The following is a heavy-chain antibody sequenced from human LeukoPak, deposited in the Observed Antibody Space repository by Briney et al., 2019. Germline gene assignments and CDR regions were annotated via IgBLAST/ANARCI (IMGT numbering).Heavy chain of an antibody. V-gene: IGHV3-23*01. CDR3: TSLRSDWAGSSFDY. CDR2: ISGSGGST. J-gene: IGHJ4*02. CDR1: GFTFSSYA. D-gene: IGHD5-12*01. Sequence: PGGSLRLSCAASGFTFSSYAMSWVRQAPGKGLEWVSAISGSGGSTYYADSVKGRFTISRDNSKNTLYLQMNSLRAEDTAVYYCTSLRSDWAGSSFDYWGQGTLVTVSS.